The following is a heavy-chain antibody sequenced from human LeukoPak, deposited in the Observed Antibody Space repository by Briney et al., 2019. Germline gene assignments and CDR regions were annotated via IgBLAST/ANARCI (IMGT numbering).Heavy chain of an antibody. CDR3: ARGGGYSSGWFGWFDP. CDR2: IYYSGST. Sequence: PSETLSLTCTVSGGSISSGDYYWSWIRQPPGKGLEWIGYIYYSGSTNYNPSLKSRVTISVDTSKNQFSLKLSSVTAADTAVYYCARGGGYSSGWFGWFDPWGQGTLVTVSS. V-gene: IGHV4-61*08. CDR1: GGSISSGDYY. D-gene: IGHD6-19*01. J-gene: IGHJ5*02.